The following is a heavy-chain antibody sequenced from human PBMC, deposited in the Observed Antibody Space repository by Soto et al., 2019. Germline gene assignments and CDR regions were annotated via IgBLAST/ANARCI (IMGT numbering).Heavy chain of an antibody. CDR2: IIPIFDTT. J-gene: IGHJ6*02. CDR3: ARGSLVTIFGVAPYYGMDV. V-gene: IGHV1-69*13. CDR1: GGTFSNYA. D-gene: IGHD3-3*01. Sequence: SVKVSCKASGGTFSNYAISWVRQAPGQGLVWMGGIIPIFDTTNYARKFQGRVTTTADESTSTAYMELSSLRSEDTAVYYCARGSLVTIFGVAPYYGMDVWGQGTTVTVSS.